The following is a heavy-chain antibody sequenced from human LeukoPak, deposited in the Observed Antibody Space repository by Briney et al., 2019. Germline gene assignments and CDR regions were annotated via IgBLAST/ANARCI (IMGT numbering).Heavy chain of an antibody. CDR3: ARLPLTIFGVVRDGMDV. CDR2: INHSGST. CDR1: GGSFSGYY. J-gene: IGHJ6*02. D-gene: IGHD3-3*01. Sequence: SETLSLTCAVYGGSFSGYYWSWIRQPPGKGLEWIGEINHSGSTNYNPSLKSRVTISVDTSKNQFSLKLSSVTAADTAVYYCARLPLTIFGVVRDGMDVWGQGTTVTVSS. V-gene: IGHV4-34*01.